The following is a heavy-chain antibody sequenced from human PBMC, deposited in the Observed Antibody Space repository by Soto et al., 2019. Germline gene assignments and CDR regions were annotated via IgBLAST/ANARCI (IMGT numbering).Heavy chain of an antibody. D-gene: IGHD3-10*01. CDR3: TVNYFGSGSFSY. Sequence: EVQLVESGGGLVQPGGSLKLSCAASGFTFSGSAMHWARQASGKGLEWVGRIRSKANSYATAYAAPVKGRFTISRDDSKNTAYLQMNSLRTEDTAVYYCTVNYFGSGSFSYWGQGTLVTVSS. J-gene: IGHJ4*02. CDR1: GFTFSGSA. CDR2: IRSKANSYAT. V-gene: IGHV3-73*02.